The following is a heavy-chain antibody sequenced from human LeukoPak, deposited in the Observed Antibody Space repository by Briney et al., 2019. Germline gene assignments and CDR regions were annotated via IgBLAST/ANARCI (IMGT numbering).Heavy chain of an antibody. J-gene: IGHJ6*02. CDR2: IYSGGST. D-gene: IGHD1-26*01. CDR3: ARGLSGSYPEYYYYYYGMDV. Sequence: GGSLRLSCAASGFTVSSNYMSWVRQAPGKGLEWVSVIYSGGSTYYADSVKGRFAISRDNSKNTLYLQMNSLRAEDTAVYYCARGLSGSYPEYYYYYYGMDVWGQGTTVTVSS. V-gene: IGHV3-53*01. CDR1: GFTVSSNY.